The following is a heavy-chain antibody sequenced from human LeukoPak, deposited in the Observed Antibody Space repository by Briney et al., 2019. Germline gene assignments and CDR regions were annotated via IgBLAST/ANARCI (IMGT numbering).Heavy chain of an antibody. V-gene: IGHV3-21*01. CDR2: ISSSSSYI. Sequence: PGGSLRLSCAASGFTFSSYSMNWVRQAPGKGLEWVSSISSSSSYIYYADSVKGRFTISRDNAKNSLYLQMNSLRAEDTAVYYCARDGPLTLRYSDWLAYYYYGMGVWGQGTTVTVSS. CDR3: ARDGPLTLRYSDWLAYYYYGMGV. J-gene: IGHJ6*02. CDR1: GFTFSSYS. D-gene: IGHD3-9*01.